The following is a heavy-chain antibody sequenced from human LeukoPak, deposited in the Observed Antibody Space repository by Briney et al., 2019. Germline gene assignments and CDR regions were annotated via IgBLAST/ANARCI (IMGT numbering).Heavy chain of an antibody. Sequence: GASVKVSCKASVYTFTGYYMHWVRQAPGQGLELMGWINPNSGGTNYAQKFQGRVTMTRDTSISTAYMELSRLRSDDTAVYYCFITMVRGDPSDYWGQGTLVTVSS. V-gene: IGHV1-2*02. J-gene: IGHJ4*02. CDR3: FITMVRGDPSDY. D-gene: IGHD3-10*01. CDR1: VYTFTGYY. CDR2: INPNSGGT.